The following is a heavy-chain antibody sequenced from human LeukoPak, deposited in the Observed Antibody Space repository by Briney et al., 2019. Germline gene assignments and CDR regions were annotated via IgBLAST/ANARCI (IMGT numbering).Heavy chain of an antibody. Sequence: PSETLSLTCTVSGDSIINYYWSWIRQPPGKGLEWIGYIYTSGTTKYSPSLRGRVTISGDTSKNQFSLRLSSVTAADTALYYCAKHYSGAYSPFDYWGQGTLVAVSS. CDR1: GDSIINYY. D-gene: IGHD1-26*01. V-gene: IGHV4-4*09. CDR2: IYTSGTT. CDR3: AKHYSGAYSPFDY. J-gene: IGHJ4*02.